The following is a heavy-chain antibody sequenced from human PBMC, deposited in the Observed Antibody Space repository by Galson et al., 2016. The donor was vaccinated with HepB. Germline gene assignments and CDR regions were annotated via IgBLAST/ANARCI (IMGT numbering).Heavy chain of an antibody. J-gene: IGHJ4*02. CDR1: GFIFNNYA. V-gene: IGHV3-30-3*01. Sequence: SLRLSCAASGFIFNNYAMHWVRQAPGKGLEWVAVISDDGCNKYYADSVKGRFTISRDNSKNTLYLQMNSLRAEDTAVFYCARDDFWTGPPSASFSFDYWGQGTLVTVSS. CDR3: ARDDFWTGPPSASFSFDY. CDR2: ISDDGCNK. D-gene: IGHD3/OR15-3a*01.